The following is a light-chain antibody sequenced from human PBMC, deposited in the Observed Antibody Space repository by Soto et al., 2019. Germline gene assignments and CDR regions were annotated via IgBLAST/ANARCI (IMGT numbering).Light chain of an antibody. Sequence: QSVLTQPPSASGTPGQRVTISCSGSSSNIGSNYVYWYQQLPGTAPKLVIYRNNQRPSGVTDRFSGAKSGTSAALAISGLRSEDEADYYCAAWDDSLSGVVFGGGTQLAVL. CDR1: SSNIGSNY. V-gene: IGLV1-47*01. J-gene: IGLJ2*01. CDR2: RNN. CDR3: AAWDDSLSGVV.